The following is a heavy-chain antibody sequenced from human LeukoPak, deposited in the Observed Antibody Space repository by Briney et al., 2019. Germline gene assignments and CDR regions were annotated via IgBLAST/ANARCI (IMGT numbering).Heavy chain of an antibody. D-gene: IGHD6-19*01. CDR3: ALSYSSGRGGFDY. CDR1: GYSFTSYW. Sequence: GESLKISCKGSGYSFTSYWIGWVRQMPGKGLEWMGKIDPTDSYTSYSPSFQGHVTFSSDKSSRTAHLQWSSLRASDTAMYYCALSYSSGRGGFDYWGQGTLATVSS. V-gene: IGHV5-10-1*01. J-gene: IGHJ4*02. CDR2: IDPTDSYT.